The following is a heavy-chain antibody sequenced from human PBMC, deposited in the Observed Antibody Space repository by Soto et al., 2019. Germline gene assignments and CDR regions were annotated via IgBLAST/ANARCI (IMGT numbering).Heavy chain of an antibody. V-gene: IGHV1-69*01. D-gene: IGHD2-8*01. CDR3: ARGTPGYCTNGVCYNGYDP. CDR1: AGTFSCHA. Sequence: GXSVKDSCEASAGTFSCHAISWGRQAPAQGLEWMGGIIPIFGTANYAQKFQGRVTITADESTSTAYMELSSLRSEDTAVYYCARGTPGYCTNGVCYNGYDPWGQGTLVTVSS. CDR2: IIPIFGTA. J-gene: IGHJ5*02.